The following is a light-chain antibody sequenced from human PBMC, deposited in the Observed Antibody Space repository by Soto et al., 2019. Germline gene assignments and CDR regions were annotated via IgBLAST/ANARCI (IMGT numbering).Light chain of an antibody. Sequence: DIQMTQSPSSVSASVGDRVTITCRASQGISTWLVWYQQKPGEAPNLLIYAASSLQSGVPSRFSGSGSGTDFTLTISSLQPEDFATYYCQQTNSFPLTFGGGTKVEIK. CDR1: QGISTW. CDR2: AAS. J-gene: IGKJ4*01. V-gene: IGKV1-12*01. CDR3: QQTNSFPLT.